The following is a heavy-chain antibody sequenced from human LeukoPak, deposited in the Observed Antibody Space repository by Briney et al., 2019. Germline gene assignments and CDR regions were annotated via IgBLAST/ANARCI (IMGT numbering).Heavy chain of an antibody. CDR3: AKDHLPGIVVADRDY. D-gene: IGHD6-19*01. Sequence: GGSLRLSCAASGFTFSSYGMHWVRQAPGKGLEWVAFIRYDGTNKNYGDSVKGRFTISRDNSKNTLYLQMNSLRAEDTAVYYCAKDHLPGIVVADRDYWGQGTLVTVSS. CDR2: IRYDGTNK. J-gene: IGHJ4*02. V-gene: IGHV3-30*02. CDR1: GFTFSSYG.